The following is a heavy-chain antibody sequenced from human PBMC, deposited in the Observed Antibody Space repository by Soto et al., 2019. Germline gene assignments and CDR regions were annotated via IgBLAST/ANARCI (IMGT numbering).Heavy chain of an antibody. V-gene: IGHV3-53*02. Sequence: EVQLVETGGGLVLPGGSLRLSCVVSGFTLSNNRMTWVRQAPGQGLEWVSDLYFYGSANYADSVRGRFTIFKDDSKNTLYLQMTNLRADDTALYYCARVGTSESFFDYWGQVTLVTVSP. CDR1: GFTLSNNR. CDR2: LYFYGSA. CDR3: ARVGTSESFFDY. D-gene: IGHD7-27*01. J-gene: IGHJ4*02.